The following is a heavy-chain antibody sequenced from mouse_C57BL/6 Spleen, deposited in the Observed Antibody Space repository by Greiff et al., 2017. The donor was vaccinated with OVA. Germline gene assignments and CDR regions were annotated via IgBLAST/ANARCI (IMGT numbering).Heavy chain of an antibody. J-gene: IGHJ2*01. V-gene: IGHV1-61*01. CDR1: GYTFTSYW. Sequence: VQLQQPGAELVRPGSSVKLSCKASGYTFTSYWMDWVKQRPGQGLEWIGNIYPSDSETHYNQKFKDKATLTVDKSSSTAYMQLSSLTSEDSAVYYCARRNYGSSGGDYWGQGTTLTVSS. CDR3: ARRNYGSSGGDY. D-gene: IGHD1-1*01. CDR2: IYPSDSET.